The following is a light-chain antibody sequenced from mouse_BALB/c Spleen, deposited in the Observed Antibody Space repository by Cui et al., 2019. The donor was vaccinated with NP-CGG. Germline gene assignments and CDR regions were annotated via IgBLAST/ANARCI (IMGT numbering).Light chain of an antibody. CDR3: ALWYSNHWV. J-gene: IGLJ1*01. CDR2: GTN. CDR1: TGAVTTSTY. Sequence: QPVVTQESALTTSPGATVTLTCRSSTGAVTTSTYANWVQEKPDHLFTGLIGGTNNRAPGVPARFSGSLIGDKAALTITGAQTEDEAIYFCALWYSNHWVFGGGTKLTVL. V-gene: IGLV1*01.